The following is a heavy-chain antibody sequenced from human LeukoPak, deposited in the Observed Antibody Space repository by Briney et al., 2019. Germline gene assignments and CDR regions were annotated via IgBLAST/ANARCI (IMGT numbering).Heavy chain of an antibody. V-gene: IGHV1-69*04. CDR2: IIPILGIA. CDR3: ASLMVGYYMDV. D-gene: IGHD2-8*01. J-gene: IGHJ6*03. CDR1: GGTFSSYA. Sequence: ASVKVSCKASGGTFSSYAISWVRQAPGQGLEWMGRIIPILGIAIYAQKFQGRVTMTEDTSTDTAYMELSSLRSEDSAVYYCASLMVGYYMDVWGKGTTVTVSS.